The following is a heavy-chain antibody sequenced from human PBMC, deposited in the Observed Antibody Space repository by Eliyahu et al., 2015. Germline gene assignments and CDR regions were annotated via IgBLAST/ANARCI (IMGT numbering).Heavy chain of an antibody. Sequence: EVQLVESGGGLVQPGGSLXLSCSASGITFSTXWXXWVRQVPGKGLVWVSSINSGXSSTTXADSVKGRFTISRDNAKNTLYLQMXSLRAEDTAVYYCARGNYYGMDFWGQGTTVTVXS. D-gene: IGHD3-10*01. J-gene: IGHJ6*02. V-gene: IGHV3-74*01. CDR2: INSGXSST. CDR1: GITFSTXW. CDR3: ARGNYYGMDF.